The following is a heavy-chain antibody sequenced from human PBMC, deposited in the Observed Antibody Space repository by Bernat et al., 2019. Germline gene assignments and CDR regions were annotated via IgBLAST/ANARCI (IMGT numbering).Heavy chain of an antibody. CDR2: IYYSGGI. CDR1: GASISSSSYY. CDR3: ARRSLTMDNYFDY. V-gene: IGHV4-39*01. D-gene: IGHD4/OR15-4a*01. Sequence: QLQLQESGPGLLKPSETLSLTCTVSGASISSSSYYWGWIRQPPGKGLEWIVSIYYSGGISYNLSLKSRVTISVDTTKSQFSLKLSCVTATDTAVYYCARRSLTMDNYFDYWGQGTLVTVSS. J-gene: IGHJ4*02.